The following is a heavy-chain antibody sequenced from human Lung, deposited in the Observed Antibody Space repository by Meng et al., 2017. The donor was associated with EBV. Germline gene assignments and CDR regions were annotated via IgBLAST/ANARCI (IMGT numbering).Heavy chain of an antibody. J-gene: IGHJ4*02. CDR3: SRDLVGSADS. Sequence: LGEVGGGLVKPGGSLRLSCAASGFAFSFYSMDWVRQAPGKGLVWVSRINEDGAVTTYADSVKGRFTISRDNAKSTLYLQMNSLRAEDTAVYYCSRDLVGSADSWGQGTLVTVSS. CDR1: GFAFSFYS. CDR2: INEDGAVT. D-gene: IGHD2-8*02. V-gene: IGHV3-74*01.